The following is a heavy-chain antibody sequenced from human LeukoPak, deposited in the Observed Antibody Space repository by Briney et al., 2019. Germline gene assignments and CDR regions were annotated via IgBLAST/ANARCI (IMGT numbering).Heavy chain of an antibody. D-gene: IGHD6-13*01. J-gene: IGHJ4*02. CDR3: ARDRRGLGSSWYGPFDY. CDR1: GFTFSEYE. CDR2: ISTTGETI. V-gene: IGHV3-48*03. Sequence: GGSLRLSCAASGFTFSEYEMHWVRQAPGKGLEWVSYISTTGETIYYADSVKGRFTISRDNAKNSVYLQMNSLRAEDTAVYYCARDRRGLGSSWYGPFDYWGQGTLVTVSS.